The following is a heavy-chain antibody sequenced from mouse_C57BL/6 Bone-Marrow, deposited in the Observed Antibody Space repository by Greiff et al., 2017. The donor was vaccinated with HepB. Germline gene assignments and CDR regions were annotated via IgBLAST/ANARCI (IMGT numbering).Heavy chain of an antibody. CDR1: GFNIKDDY. CDR2: IDPENGDT. D-gene: IGHD2-4*01. Sequence: EVHLVESGAELVRPGASVKLSCTASGFNIKDDYMHWVKQRPEQGLEWIGWIDPENGDTEYASKFQGKATITADTSSNTAYLQLSSLTSEDTAVYYCTTRGNDYRDFDYWGQGTTLTVSS. V-gene: IGHV14-4*01. CDR3: TTRGNDYRDFDY. J-gene: IGHJ2*01.